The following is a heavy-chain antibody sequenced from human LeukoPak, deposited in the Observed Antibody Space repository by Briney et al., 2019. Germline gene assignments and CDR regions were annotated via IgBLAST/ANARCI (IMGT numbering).Heavy chain of an antibody. CDR2: ISSSSSYI. Sequence: GGSLRLSCAASGFTFSSYSMNWVRQAPGKGLEWVSSISSSSSYIYYADSVKGRFTISRDNAKNSLYLQMNSLRAEDTAVYYCARAHLYCISGSCYSDYWGQGTLVTVSS. D-gene: IGHD2-15*01. J-gene: IGHJ4*02. CDR3: ARAHLYCISGSCYSDY. V-gene: IGHV3-21*01. CDR1: GFTFSSYS.